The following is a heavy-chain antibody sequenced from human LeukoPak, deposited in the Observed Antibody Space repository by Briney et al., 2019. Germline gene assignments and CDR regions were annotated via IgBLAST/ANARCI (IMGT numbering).Heavy chain of an antibody. CDR1: GFTFSIYW. J-gene: IGHJ4*02. Sequence: GSLRLSCAASGFTFSIYWVHWVRQAPGKGLVWVSSINSDGSSTSYADSVKGRFTISRDNAKNTLYLQMNTLRAEDTAVYYCAKARGAGAALDYWGQGTLVTVSS. V-gene: IGHV3-74*01. CDR3: AKARGAGAALDY. CDR2: INSDGSST. D-gene: IGHD1-14*01.